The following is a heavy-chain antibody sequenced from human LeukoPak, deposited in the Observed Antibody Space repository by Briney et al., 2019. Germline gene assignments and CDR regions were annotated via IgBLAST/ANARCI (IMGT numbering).Heavy chain of an antibody. Sequence: PGGSLRLSCAASGFTFRSYWMSRVRQAPGKGLEWVANMNLDGSEEYYVDSVKGRFTISSDNAKNSLYLQMNSLRVDDTAVYYCARWARYCSSGSCYSWFDPWGQGTLVTVSS. CDR3: ARWARYCSSGSCYSWFDP. V-gene: IGHV3-7*01. J-gene: IGHJ5*02. CDR2: MNLDGSEE. CDR1: GFTFRSYW. D-gene: IGHD2-15*01.